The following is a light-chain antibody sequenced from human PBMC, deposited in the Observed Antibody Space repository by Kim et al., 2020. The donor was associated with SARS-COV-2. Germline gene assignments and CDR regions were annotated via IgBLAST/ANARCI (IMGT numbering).Light chain of an antibody. CDR3: QQYNSHPRT. CDR2: KAS. Sequence: DIQMTQSPSTLSASVGDRVTITCRASQSISSWLAWYQQKPGKAPKLLIYKASSLESGVPSRFSGSGSGTEFTLTISSLQPEDFATYYCQQYNSHPRTFGQGTKVDIK. J-gene: IGKJ1*01. CDR1: QSISSW. V-gene: IGKV1-5*03.